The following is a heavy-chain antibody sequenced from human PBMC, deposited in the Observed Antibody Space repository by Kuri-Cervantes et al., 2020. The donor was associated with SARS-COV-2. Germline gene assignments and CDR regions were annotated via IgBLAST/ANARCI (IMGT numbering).Heavy chain of an antibody. J-gene: IGHJ6*02. D-gene: IGHD1-26*01. CDR2: ISSSSSTI. CDR1: GLTFSVYG. Sequence: GGSLRLSCAASGLTFSVYGLNWVRQAPGKGPEWVSYISSSSSTIHYADSVKGRFTISRDNAKKSLFLQMNSLRAEDTAVYYCASEVIPNPSEKYAYYGLDVWGQGTTVTVSS. V-gene: IGHV3-48*01. CDR3: ASEVIPNPSEKYAYYGLDV.